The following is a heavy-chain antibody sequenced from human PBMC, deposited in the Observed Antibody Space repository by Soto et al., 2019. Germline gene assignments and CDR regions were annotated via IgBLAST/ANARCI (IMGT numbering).Heavy chain of an antibody. J-gene: IGHJ4*02. CDR1: GFTFSSYA. V-gene: IGHV3-23*01. D-gene: IGHD3-3*01. Sequence: PGGSLRLSCAASGFTFSSYAMSWVRQAPGKGLEWVSAISGSGGSTYYADSVKGRFTISRDNSKNTLYLQMNSLRAEDTAVYYCAKGNGHRITIFGVGIINFDYWGQGT. CDR3: AKGNGHRITIFGVGIINFDY. CDR2: ISGSGGST.